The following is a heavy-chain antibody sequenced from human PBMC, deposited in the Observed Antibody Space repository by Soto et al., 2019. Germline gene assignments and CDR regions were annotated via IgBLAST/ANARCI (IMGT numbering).Heavy chain of an antibody. J-gene: IGHJ4*02. CDR1: GFTFNNYP. Sequence: EVQVLQSGGGLVQPGGSLRLSCAASGFTFNNYPMAWVRQTPGKGLEWVSVVSARGESTNYTDSVRGRFSVSRDNSNNMVYLQMNSLRAEDTAVYYCAKRTLTAPYPFDYWGQGTLVTVSS. CDR3: AKRTLTAPYPFDY. CDR2: VSARGEST. V-gene: IGHV3-23*01.